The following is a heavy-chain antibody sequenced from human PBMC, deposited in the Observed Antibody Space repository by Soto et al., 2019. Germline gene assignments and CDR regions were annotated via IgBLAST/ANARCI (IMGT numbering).Heavy chain of an antibody. Sequence: EVQLLESGGGLVQPGGSLRLSCAASGFTFSSYAMSWVRQAPGKGLEWVSAISGSGGSTYYADSVKGRFTISRDNSKNTLYLQMNSLRAEDTAVYYCATLLPGYSSGRNWFDPWGQGTLVTVSS. CDR1: GFTFSSYA. D-gene: IGHD6-19*01. CDR3: ATLLPGYSSGRNWFDP. CDR2: ISGSGGST. V-gene: IGHV3-23*01. J-gene: IGHJ5*02.